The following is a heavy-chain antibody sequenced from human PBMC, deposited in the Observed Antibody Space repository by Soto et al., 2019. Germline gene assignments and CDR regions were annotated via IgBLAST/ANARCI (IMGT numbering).Heavy chain of an antibody. CDR2: INHSGST. D-gene: IGHD2-15*01. CDR1: GGSFSGYY. J-gene: IGHJ5*02. CDR3: ARGSKKGAVAATPHNWFDP. V-gene: IGHV4-34*01. Sequence: SDTLSLTCAVYGGSFSGYYWSWIRQPPGKGLEWIGEINHSGSTNYNPSLKSRVTISVDTSKNQFSLKLSSVTAADTAVYYCARGSKKGAVAATPHNWFDPWGQGTLVTVS.